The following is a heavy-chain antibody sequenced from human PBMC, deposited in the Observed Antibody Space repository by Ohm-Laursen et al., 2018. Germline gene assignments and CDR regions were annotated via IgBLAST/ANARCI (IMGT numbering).Heavy chain of an antibody. CDR2: INPNSGGT. CDR3: AKEGEGIFDSSYFFDY. D-gene: IGHD3-22*01. V-gene: IGHV1-2*02. Sequence: ASVKVSCKASGYTFSNYGINWVRQAPGQGLEWMGWINPNSGGTNYAQKFQGRVTMTRDTSISTAYMELSRLRSDDTAVYYCAKEGEGIFDSSYFFDYWGQGALVTVSS. J-gene: IGHJ4*02. CDR1: GYTFSNYG.